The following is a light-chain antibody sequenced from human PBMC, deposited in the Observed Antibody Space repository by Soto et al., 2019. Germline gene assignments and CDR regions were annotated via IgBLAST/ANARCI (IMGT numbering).Light chain of an antibody. CDR1: QSVSSSY. CDR3: QQNYITPWT. CDR2: GAS. V-gene: IGKV3-20*01. J-gene: IGKJ1*01. Sequence: EIVLTQSPGTLSLSPGERATLSCRASQSVSSSYLAWYQQKPGQAPRLLIYGASSRATGIPDRFSGSGSGTDFTLTISRLEPEDFVSYYCQQNYITPWTFGQGTTVDIK.